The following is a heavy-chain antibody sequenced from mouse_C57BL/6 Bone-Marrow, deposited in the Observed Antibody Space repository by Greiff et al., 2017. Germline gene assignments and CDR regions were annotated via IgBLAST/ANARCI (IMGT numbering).Heavy chain of an antibody. CDR2: ISSGGSYT. J-gene: IGHJ3*01. CDR3: ARQGIYYYGSSYDWLAY. Sequence: EVNLVESGGDLVKPGGSLKLSCAASGFTFSSYGMSWVRQTPDKRLEWVATISSGGSYTYYPDSVKGRFTISRDNAKNTLYLQMSSLKSEDTAMYYCARQGIYYYGSSYDWLAYWGQGTLVTVSA. V-gene: IGHV5-6*01. D-gene: IGHD1-1*01. CDR1: GFTFSSYG.